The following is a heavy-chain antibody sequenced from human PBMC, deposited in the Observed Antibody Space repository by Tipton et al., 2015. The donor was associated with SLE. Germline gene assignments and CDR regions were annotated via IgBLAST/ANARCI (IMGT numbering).Heavy chain of an antibody. CDR1: GGSISSSRYY. D-gene: IGHD3-22*01. CDR2: IYYSGST. CDR3: ASHSSGYHYYFDY. J-gene: IGHJ4*02. V-gene: IGHV4-39*01. Sequence: TLSLTCTVSGGSISSSRYYWGWIRQPPGKGLEWIGSIYYSGSTYYNPSLKSRVTISVDTSKNQFSLKLSPVTAAATAVYYCASHSSGYHYYFDYWGQGTLVTVSS.